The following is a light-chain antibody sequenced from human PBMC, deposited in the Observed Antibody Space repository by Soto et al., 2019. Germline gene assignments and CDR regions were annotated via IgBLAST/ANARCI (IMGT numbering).Light chain of an antibody. J-gene: IGLJ3*02. Sequence: QTVVTQEPSFSVSPGRTVTLTCGLSSGSVSTSHYASWYQQTPGQAPRTLIYSTNTRSPGVPDRFSGSILGNKAALTITGAQADDESDYYCVLYMGSCPWVFGGGTKLTVL. CDR3: VLYMGSCPWV. V-gene: IGLV8-61*01. CDR2: STN. CDR1: SGSVSTSHY.